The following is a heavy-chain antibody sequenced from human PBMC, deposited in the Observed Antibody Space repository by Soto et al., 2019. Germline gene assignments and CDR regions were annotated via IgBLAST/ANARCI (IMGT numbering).Heavy chain of an antibody. Sequence: QVQLVQSGAEVKKPGASVKVSCKASGYTFTSYAMHWVRQAPGQRLEWMGWINAGNGNTKYSQKFQGRVTITRDTSASTAYMELSSLRSENTAVYYCARDLYEHRPHIWSGYGGSFDPWGQGTLVTVSS. J-gene: IGHJ5*02. CDR1: GYTFTSYA. D-gene: IGHD3-3*01. CDR3: ARDLYEHRPHIWSGYGGSFDP. V-gene: IGHV1-3*01. CDR2: INAGNGNT.